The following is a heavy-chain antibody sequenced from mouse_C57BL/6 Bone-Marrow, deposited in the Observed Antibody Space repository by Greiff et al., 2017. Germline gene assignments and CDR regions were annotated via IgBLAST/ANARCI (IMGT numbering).Heavy chain of an antibody. J-gene: IGHJ2*01. CDR2: INPYNGDT. CDR3: ARLDGYLCY. Sequence: EVKLQESGPELVKPGDSVKISCKASGYSFTGYFMNWVMQSHGKSLEWIGRINPYNGDTFYNQKFKGKATLTVDKSSSTAHMELRSLTSEDSAVYYCARLDGYLCYWGQGTTLTVSS. CDR1: GYSFTGYF. D-gene: IGHD2-3*01. V-gene: IGHV1-20*01.